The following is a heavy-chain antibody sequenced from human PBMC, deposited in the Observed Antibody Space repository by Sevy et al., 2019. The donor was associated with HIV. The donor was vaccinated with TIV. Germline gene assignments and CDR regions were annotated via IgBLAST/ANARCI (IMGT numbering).Heavy chain of an antibody. V-gene: IGHV4-34*01. CDR3: ARGSSGGYFDY. CDR1: GGSFSGYY. J-gene: IGHJ4*02. Sequence: SETLPLTCAVYGGSFSGYYWSWIRQPPGKGLEWIGEINHSGSTNYNPSLKSRVTISVDTSKNQFSLKLSSVTAADTAVYYCARGSSGGYFDYWGQGTLVTVSS. CDR2: INHSGST. D-gene: IGHD6-19*01.